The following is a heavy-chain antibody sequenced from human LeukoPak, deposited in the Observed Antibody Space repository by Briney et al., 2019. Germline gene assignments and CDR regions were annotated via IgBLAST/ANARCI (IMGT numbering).Heavy chain of an antibody. CDR3: ARVGSPFYCSGGSCYSGMTLFDY. V-gene: IGHV4-30-2*01. CDR1: GGSISSGGYS. Sequence: SQTLSLTCAVSGGSISSGGYSWSWIRQPPGKGLEWIGYIYHSGSTYYNPSLKSRVTISVDRSKNQFSLKLSSVTAADTAVYYCARVGSPFYCSGGSCYSGMTLFDYWDQGTLVTVSS. J-gene: IGHJ4*02. D-gene: IGHD2-15*01. CDR2: IYHSGST.